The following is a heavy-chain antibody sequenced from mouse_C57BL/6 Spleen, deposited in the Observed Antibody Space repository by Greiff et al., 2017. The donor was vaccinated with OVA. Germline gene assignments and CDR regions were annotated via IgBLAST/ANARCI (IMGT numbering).Heavy chain of an antibody. V-gene: IGHV5-17*01. CDR3: ARPPRYSNYYFDY. J-gene: IGHJ2*01. Sequence: EVQVVESGGGLVKPGGSLKLSCAASGFTFSDYGMHWVRQAPEKGLQWVAYISSGSSTIYYADTVKGRFTISRDNAKNTLFLQMTSLRSEDTAMYYCARPPRYSNYYFDYWGQGTTLTVSS. CDR1: GFTFSDYG. D-gene: IGHD2-5*01. CDR2: ISSGSSTI.